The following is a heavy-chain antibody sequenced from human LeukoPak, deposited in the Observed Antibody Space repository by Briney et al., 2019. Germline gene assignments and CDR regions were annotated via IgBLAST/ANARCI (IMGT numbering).Heavy chain of an antibody. J-gene: IGHJ3*02. V-gene: IGHV3-30*02. CDR2: IRYDGSNK. Sequence: PGGSLRLSCAASGFTFSSYGMHWVRQAPGKGLEWVAFIRYDGSNKYYADSVKGRFTISRDNSKNTLYLQMHSLRAEDTAVYYCANIRTTVVTPDSRIFDIWGQGTMVTVSS. D-gene: IGHD4-23*01. CDR3: ANIRTTVVTPDSRIFDI. CDR1: GFTFSSYG.